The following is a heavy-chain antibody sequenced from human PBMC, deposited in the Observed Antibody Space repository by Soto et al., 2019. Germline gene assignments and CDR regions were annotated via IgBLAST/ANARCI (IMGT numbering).Heavy chain of an antibody. CDR2: FDPEDGET. J-gene: IGHJ5*02. CDR1: GYTLTELS. Sequence: GASVKVSCKVSGYTLTELSMHWVRQAPGKGLEWMGGFDPEDGETIYAQKFQGRVTMTEDTSTDTAYMELSSLRSEDTAVYYCATVPLAVVPARVYWFDPWGQGTLVTVSS. V-gene: IGHV1-24*01. D-gene: IGHD2-2*01. CDR3: ATVPLAVVPARVYWFDP.